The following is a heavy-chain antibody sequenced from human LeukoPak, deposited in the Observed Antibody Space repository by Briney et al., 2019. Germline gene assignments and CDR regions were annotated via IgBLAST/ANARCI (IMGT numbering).Heavy chain of an antibody. J-gene: IGHJ4*02. CDR1: GLTFNTYP. CDR3: ATDSNPFDF. V-gene: IGHV3-23*01. D-gene: IGHD6-13*01. Sequence: GGSLRLSCVASGLTFNTYPMAWVRQAPGKGLEWVSRISAGGDVTYYTDSVKGRFTISRDNSKNTLFLQMNNLRAEDTAIYFCATDSNPFDFWGQGTLVTVSS. CDR2: ISAGGDVT.